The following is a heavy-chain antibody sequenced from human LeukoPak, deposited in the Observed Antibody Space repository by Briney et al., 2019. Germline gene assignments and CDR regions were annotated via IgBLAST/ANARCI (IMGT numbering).Heavy chain of an antibody. CDR2: IYYSGTT. CDR3: ARADYGDYAFDY. V-gene: IGHV4-30-4*07. Sequence: PSETLSLTCAVSGASITYGGYTWNWIRQPPGKGLEWIGYIYYSGTTFYNPSLKSRVTMSLESAKNQLSLKLRSVTAADTAVYYCARADYGDYAFDYWGQGTLVTVSS. J-gene: IGHJ4*02. D-gene: IGHD4-17*01. CDR1: GASITYGGYT.